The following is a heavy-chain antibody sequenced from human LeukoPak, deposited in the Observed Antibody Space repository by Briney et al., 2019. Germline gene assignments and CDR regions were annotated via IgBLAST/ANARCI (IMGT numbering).Heavy chain of an antibody. D-gene: IGHD2-2*01. CDR2: ISDDGSNE. CDR3: ARGAYSSTWSIGEYLDH. J-gene: IGHJ4*02. Sequence: GRSLRLSSAASGFTFSSYGMHWARQAPGKGLEWVAVISDDGSNEFYADSVKGRFTISRDTSKNTVNLQMNSLRAEDTAVYYCARGAYSSTWSIGEYLDHWGQGTLVTVSS. V-gene: IGHV3-30*19. CDR1: GFTFSSYG.